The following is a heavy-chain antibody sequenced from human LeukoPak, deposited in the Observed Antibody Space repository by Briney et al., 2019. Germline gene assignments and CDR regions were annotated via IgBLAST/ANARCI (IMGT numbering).Heavy chain of an antibody. D-gene: IGHD3-16*02. Sequence: GASVKVSCKASGYTFTGYYMHWVRQAPGQGLEWMGWINPNSGGTNYAQKFQGRVTMTRDTSTSTAYMELSRLRSDDTAVYYCARDRSWRYYYYYYMDVWGKGTTVTVSS. CDR2: INPNSGGT. V-gene: IGHV1-2*02. CDR3: ARDRSWRYYYYYYMDV. CDR1: GYTFTGYY. J-gene: IGHJ6*03.